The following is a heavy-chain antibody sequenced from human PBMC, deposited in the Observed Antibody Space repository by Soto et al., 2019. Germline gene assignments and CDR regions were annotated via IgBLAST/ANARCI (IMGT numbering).Heavy chain of an antibody. Sequence: GGSLRLSCAASGFTSSDYYMTWFRQAPGKGLEWVSYVSSSSSTIYYADSVKGRLTISRDNAKNSLYLQMNSLRDEDTAVYYCAREGYPFDYWGQGTLVTVSS. CDR3: AREGYPFDY. D-gene: IGHD5-12*01. CDR2: VSSSSSTI. V-gene: IGHV3-11*04. CDR1: GFTSSDYY. J-gene: IGHJ4*02.